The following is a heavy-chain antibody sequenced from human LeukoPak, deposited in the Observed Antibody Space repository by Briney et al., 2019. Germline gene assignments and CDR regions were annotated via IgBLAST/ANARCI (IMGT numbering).Heavy chain of an antibody. CDR1: GGSFSGYY. V-gene: IGHV4-34*01. CDR3: ARQVYDYGDYVSYYYYYMDV. Sequence: PSETLSLTCAVYGGSFSGYYWSWIRQPPEKGLEWIGEINHSGSTNYNPSLKSRVTISVDTSKNQFSLKLSSVTAADTAVYYCARQVYDYGDYVSYYYYYMDVWGKGTTVTVSS. CDR2: INHSGST. J-gene: IGHJ6*03. D-gene: IGHD4-17*01.